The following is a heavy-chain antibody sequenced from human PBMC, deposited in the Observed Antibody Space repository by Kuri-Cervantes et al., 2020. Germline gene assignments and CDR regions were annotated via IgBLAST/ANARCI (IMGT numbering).Heavy chain of an antibody. CDR1: GFTFNSYW. V-gene: IGHV3-7*01. Sequence: GESLKISWAASGFTFNSYWMTLVRQATGKGLEWVATIKHYGSEKTYVDSVKGRFTIPRDNAKDSLYLQMNSLSADATAVYYCARAPADSGYGRWVDHWGQGTLVTVSS. CDR3: ARAPADSGYGRWVDH. CDR2: IKHYGSEK. D-gene: IGHD5-12*01. J-gene: IGHJ5*02.